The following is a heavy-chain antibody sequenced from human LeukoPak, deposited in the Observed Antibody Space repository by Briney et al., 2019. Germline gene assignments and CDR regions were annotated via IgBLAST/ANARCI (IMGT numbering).Heavy chain of an antibody. V-gene: IGHV3-48*03. CDR1: GFTFSSYE. CDR2: ISSSGSTI. CDR3: AGVDAAMPDAFDI. J-gene: IGHJ3*02. D-gene: IGHD5-18*01. Sequence: GGSLRLSCAASGFTFSSYEMNWVRQAPGKGLEWVSYISSSGSTIYYADSVKGRFTISRDNSKNALYLQMDSLRADDTAVYYCAGVDAAMPDAFDIWGQGTTVTVSS.